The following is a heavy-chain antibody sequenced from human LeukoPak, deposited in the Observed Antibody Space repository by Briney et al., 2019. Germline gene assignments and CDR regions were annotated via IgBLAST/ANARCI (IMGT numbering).Heavy chain of an antibody. V-gene: IGHV3-30-3*01. CDR3: ARDQFWSGYYRGGDDAFDI. CDR1: GFTFSSYA. CDR2: ISYDGSNK. Sequence: GGSLRLSCAASGFTFSSYAMHWVRQAPGKGLEWVAVISYDGSNKYYADSVKGRFTISRDNSKNTLYLQMNSLRAEDTAVYYCARDQFWSGYYRGGDDAFDIWGQGTMVTVSS. J-gene: IGHJ3*02. D-gene: IGHD3-3*01.